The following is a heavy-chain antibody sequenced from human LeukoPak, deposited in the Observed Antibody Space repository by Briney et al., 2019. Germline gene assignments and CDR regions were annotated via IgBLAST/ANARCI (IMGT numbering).Heavy chain of an antibody. Sequence: GGSLRLSCAVSGFTPSSYWMSWVRQAPGKGLEWVANIKHDGSEKYYVDSVKGRVTLSRHNAKNSLYLQMNSLRAEDTAVYYCARAPYCIGGSCRFDYWGQGTLVTVSS. CDR2: IKHDGSEK. CDR3: ARAPYCIGGSCRFDY. J-gene: IGHJ4*02. V-gene: IGHV3-7*03. CDR1: GFTPSSYW. D-gene: IGHD2-15*01.